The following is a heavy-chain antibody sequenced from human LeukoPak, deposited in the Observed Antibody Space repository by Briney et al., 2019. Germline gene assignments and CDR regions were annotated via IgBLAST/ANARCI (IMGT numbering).Heavy chain of an antibody. CDR3: ATYRQVLLPFES. J-gene: IGHJ4*02. CDR1: GYTLSTFA. D-gene: IGHD2-8*02. V-gene: IGHV3-23*01. CDR2: IFPRGGEI. Sequence: GGSLSLSCAAYGYTLSTFAMIWVRQPPGKGLEWVSSIFPRGGEIHYADSVGGRLTISRDNSKSTLSLQMNSLRAEDTAIYYCATYRQVLLPFESWGQGTLVTVSS.